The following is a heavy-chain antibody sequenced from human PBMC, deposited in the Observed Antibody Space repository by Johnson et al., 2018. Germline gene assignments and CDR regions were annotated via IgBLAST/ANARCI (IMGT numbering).Heavy chain of an antibody. Sequence: EVQLLETGGGLVQPGGSLRLSCAASGFTFSSYAMSWVRQAPGKGLEWVSGISWNSGRIGYADSVKGRFPISRDNAKKSLYLQMNSLQTEDTAVYYCARASYPQYFQHWGQGTLVTVSS. CDR1: GFTFSSYA. CDR3: ARASYPQYFQH. CDR2: ISWNSGRI. V-gene: IGHV3-23*01. D-gene: IGHD2-2*01. J-gene: IGHJ1*01.